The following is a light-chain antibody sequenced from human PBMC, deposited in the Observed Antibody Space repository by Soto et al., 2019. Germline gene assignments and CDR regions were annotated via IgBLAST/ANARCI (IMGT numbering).Light chain of an antibody. Sequence: QYALTQPASVSGSPRQSITISCTGTSSDVGGYNYVSWYQQHPGKVPKLMIYDVSNRPSGVSNRFSGSKSGNTASLTISGLQAEDEADYYCSSYTSSSTYVFGTGTKVTVL. V-gene: IGLV2-14*01. J-gene: IGLJ1*01. CDR3: SSYTSSSTYV. CDR2: DVS. CDR1: SSDVGGYNY.